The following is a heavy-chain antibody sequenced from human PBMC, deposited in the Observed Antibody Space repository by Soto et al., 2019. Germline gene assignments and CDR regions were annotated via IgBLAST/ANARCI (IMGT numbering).Heavy chain of an antibody. V-gene: IGHV1-2*02. D-gene: IGHD3-10*01. CDR2: INPKFGDT. Sequence: QVQLVQSGDEMKEPGDSVRVSCEASGYTFTSYYIHWVRQAPGQGLEWMGWINPKFGDTTYAQDFQGRVSMTRDMSISTVYMELSRLTSDDTAIYYCARNMDYYYGPGSGNGHGFWGQGTTVTVFS. CDR3: ARNMDYYYGPGSGNGHGF. CDR1: GYTFTSYY. J-gene: IGHJ6*02.